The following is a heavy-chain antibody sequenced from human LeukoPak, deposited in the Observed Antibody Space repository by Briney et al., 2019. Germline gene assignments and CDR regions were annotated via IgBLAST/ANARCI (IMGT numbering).Heavy chain of an antibody. CDR3: ARHSGGAGFLAFDI. CDR2: KYVTGSA. D-gene: IGHD2-15*01. Sequence: PSETLSLTCTVSGASVSSSTTYWGWIRQPPGKGLEWIGSKYVTGSAYYNPSLKSRVTISVDTSKNQFSLKLSSVTAADTAVYYCARHSGGAGFLAFDIWGQGTMVTVSS. CDR1: GASVSSSTTY. J-gene: IGHJ3*02. V-gene: IGHV4-39*01.